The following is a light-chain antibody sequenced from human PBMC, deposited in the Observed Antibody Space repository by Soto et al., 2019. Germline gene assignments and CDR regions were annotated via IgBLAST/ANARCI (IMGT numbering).Light chain of an antibody. V-gene: IGKV3-11*01. CDR3: QQRSNWPRT. Sequence: EVVLTQSPATLSLFPGERANLSCRASQSVSSYLAWYQQKPGQAPRLLIYDASNRATGIPARFSGSGSGTDFTLTISSLEPEDFAVYYCQQRSNWPRTFGQGTKLEIK. CDR2: DAS. J-gene: IGKJ2*01. CDR1: QSVSSY.